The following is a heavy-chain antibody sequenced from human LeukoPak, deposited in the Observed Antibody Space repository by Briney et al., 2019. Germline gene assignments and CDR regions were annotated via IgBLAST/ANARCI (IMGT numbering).Heavy chain of an antibody. J-gene: IGHJ4*02. Sequence: ASVKVSCKTSGYTFSRYAISWVRQAPGQGLEWMGWISADNGNTNYAQKVQGRVTMSRDTSTSTAYMELRSLRSDDTAVYYCARTLYIAAAPGGFDYWGQGTLVTVSS. CDR2: ISADNGNT. CDR1: GYTFSRYA. CDR3: ARTLYIAAAPGGFDY. V-gene: IGHV1-18*01. D-gene: IGHD6-13*01.